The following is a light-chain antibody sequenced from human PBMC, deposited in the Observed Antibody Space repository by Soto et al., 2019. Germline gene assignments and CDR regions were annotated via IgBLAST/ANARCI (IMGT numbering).Light chain of an antibody. CDR2: KAS. V-gene: IGKV1-5*03. CDR3: QHYNSYSEA. J-gene: IGKJ1*01. Sequence: DIPMTQSPSTLSASVGDRVSFTCRASQTISSWLAWYQQKPGKAPKLLIYKASTLKSGVPSRFSGSGSGTEFTLTISSLQPDDFATYYCQHYNSYSEAFGQGTKVDIK. CDR1: QTISSW.